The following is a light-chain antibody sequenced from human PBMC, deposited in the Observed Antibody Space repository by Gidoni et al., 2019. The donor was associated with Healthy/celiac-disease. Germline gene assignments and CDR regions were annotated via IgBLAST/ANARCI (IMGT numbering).Light chain of an antibody. CDR2: DNN. J-gene: IGLJ1*01. CDR3: GTCDSSLSASYV. CDR1: SSNIGTNY. V-gene: IGLV1-51*01. Sequence: QSVLTQRPSVSAPPGQKVTISCSGSSSNIGTNYVSWYQQLPGTAPKLLIYDNNKRPSGIPDRFSGSKSGTSATLGITGLQTGDEADYYCGTCDSSLSASYVFGTGTKVTVL.